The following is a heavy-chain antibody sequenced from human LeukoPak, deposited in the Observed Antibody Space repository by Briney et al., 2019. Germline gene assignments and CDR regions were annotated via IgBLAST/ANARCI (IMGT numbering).Heavy chain of an antibody. Sequence: SETLSLTCAVYGGSFSGYYWSWIRQPPGKGLEWIGEINHSGSTNYNPSLKSRVTISVDTSKSQFSLKLSSVTAADTAVYYCAREGDGDYVAVYYWGQGTLVTVSS. V-gene: IGHV4-34*01. D-gene: IGHD4-17*01. CDR2: INHSGST. CDR3: AREGDGDYVAVYY. CDR1: GGSFSGYY. J-gene: IGHJ4*02.